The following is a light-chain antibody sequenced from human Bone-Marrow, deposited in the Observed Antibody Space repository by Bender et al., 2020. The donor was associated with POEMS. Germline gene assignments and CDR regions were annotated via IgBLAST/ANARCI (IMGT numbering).Light chain of an antibody. CDR2: RDA. J-gene: IGLJ3*02. CDR1: NIGSKN. Sequence: SYDLTQALSVSVAPGQTARITCGGTNIGSKNVHWYQQKPGQAPVLVMFRDAARPSGIPERFSGYNRGNTAPLTISRAQSVDEADYYCQVWASGSYLFGGGTRLTVL. V-gene: IGLV3-9*01. CDR3: QVWASGSYL.